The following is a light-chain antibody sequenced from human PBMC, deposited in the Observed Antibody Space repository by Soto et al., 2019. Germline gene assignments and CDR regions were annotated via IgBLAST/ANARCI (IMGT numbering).Light chain of an antibody. CDR3: QQSNIYPLT. CDR1: QDINSY. CDR2: AAS. Sequence: DVQMTQSPSSLSASVGDRVTITCRASQDINSYLAWYQQKPGNAPKSLIYAASSLQTGVPSRFSGSQSGTDFTLTISNLQPEDSATYSCQQSNIYPLTFGGGTKVEIK. V-gene: IGKV1D-16*01. J-gene: IGKJ4*01.